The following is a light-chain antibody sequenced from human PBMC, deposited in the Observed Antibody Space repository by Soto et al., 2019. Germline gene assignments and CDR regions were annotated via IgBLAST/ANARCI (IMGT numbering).Light chain of an antibody. CDR3: HQYYKWPLT. Sequence: EIVMTQSPATLSVSLVERVTLSFRASQSAISNLAWYQQKPGQTPRLLIYDASTRATDIPARFSGSGSGTDFTLTISSLLSEDFAVYYCHQYYKWPLTFGGGTKVDIK. V-gene: IGKV3-15*01. CDR2: DAS. J-gene: IGKJ4*01. CDR1: QSAISN.